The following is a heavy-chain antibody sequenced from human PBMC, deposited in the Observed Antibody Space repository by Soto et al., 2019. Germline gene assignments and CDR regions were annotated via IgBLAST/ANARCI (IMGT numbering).Heavy chain of an antibody. CDR3: ARGRMGSSGWYYYYYGMDV. Sequence: GGSLRLSCAASGFTFSSYGMHWVRQAPGKGLEWVAVIWYDGSNKYYADSVKGRFTISRDNSKSTLYLQMNSLRAEDTAVYYCARGRMGSSGWYYYYYGMDVWGQGTTVTVSS. CDR1: GFTFSSYG. D-gene: IGHD6-19*01. V-gene: IGHV3-33*01. J-gene: IGHJ6*02. CDR2: IWYDGSNK.